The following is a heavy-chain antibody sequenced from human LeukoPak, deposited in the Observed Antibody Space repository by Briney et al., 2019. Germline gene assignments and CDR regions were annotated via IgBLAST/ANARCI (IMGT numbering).Heavy chain of an antibody. V-gene: IGHV4-31*02. Sequence: GXYWSWIRQHPGTGLEWIGYIYYSGSTYYNPSLKSRVTISVDTSKNQFSLKLSSVTAADTAVYYCARVGDTAMNNYWGQGTLVTVSS. CDR3: ARVGDTAMNNY. J-gene: IGHJ4*02. D-gene: IGHD5-18*01. CDR1: GXY. CDR2: IYYSGST.